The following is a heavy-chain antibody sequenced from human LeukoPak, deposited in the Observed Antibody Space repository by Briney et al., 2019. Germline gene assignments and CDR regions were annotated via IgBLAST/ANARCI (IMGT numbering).Heavy chain of an antibody. V-gene: IGHV3-49*04. CDR1: GSTFGDYA. CDR2: IRSKAYGGTT. J-gene: IGHJ6*02. CDR3: TRFGKWLSKRYYYYYGMDV. D-gene: IGHD3-22*01. Sequence: GGSLRLSCTASGSTFGDYAMSWVRQAPGKGLEWVGFIRSKAYGGTTEYAASVKGRFTISRDDSKSIAYLQMNSLKTEDTAVYYCTRFGKWLSKRYYYYYGMDVWGQGTTVTVSS.